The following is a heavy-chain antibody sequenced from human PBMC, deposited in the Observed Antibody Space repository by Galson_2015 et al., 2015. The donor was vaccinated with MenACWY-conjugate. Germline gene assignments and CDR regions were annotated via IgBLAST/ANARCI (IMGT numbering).Heavy chain of an antibody. CDR3: ARTRGASFYLDS. CDR1: GFIFSTYW. V-gene: IGHV3-74*01. D-gene: IGHD1-26*01. J-gene: IGHJ4*02. Sequence: SLRLSCAASGFIFSTYWMHWVLHAPGKGLEWVSRINAGRSSTNYADSVKGRFTVSRDNAKNTLYLQMNSLRHEDTAVFYCARTRGASFYLDSWGQGTLFTVSS. CDR2: INAGRSST.